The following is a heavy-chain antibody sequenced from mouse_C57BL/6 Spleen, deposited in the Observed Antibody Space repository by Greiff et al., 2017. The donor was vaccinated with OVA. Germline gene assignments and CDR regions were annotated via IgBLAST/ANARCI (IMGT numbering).Heavy chain of an antibody. J-gene: IGHJ1*03. D-gene: IGHD2-4*01. CDR3: ARGDYDGYFDV. CDR1: GYTFTSYW. CDR2: IYPSDSET. Sequence: VQLQQPGAELVRPGSSVKLSCKASGYTFTSYWMDWVKQRPGQGLEWIGNIYPSDSETHYNQKFKDKATLTVDKSSSTAYMQLSSLTSEDSAVDYCARGDYDGYFDVWGTGTTVTVSS. V-gene: IGHV1-61*01.